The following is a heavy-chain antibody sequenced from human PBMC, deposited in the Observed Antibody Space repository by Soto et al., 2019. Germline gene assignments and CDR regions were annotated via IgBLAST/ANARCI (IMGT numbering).Heavy chain of an antibody. J-gene: IGHJ4*02. CDR2: IPNDGRNE. CDR1: GFTFSSYA. V-gene: IGHV3-30*04. Sequence: QVQLVESGGGVVQPGGSLRLSCAASGFTFSSYAMQWVRQAPGKGLEWVAVIPNDGRNENYADSVKGRFTVSRDNSWNTLYLQMNRLRAEDTAVYYWARDGEPAYSYGGYFFDYWGQGNLVTVSS. CDR3: ARDGEPAYSYGGYFFDY. D-gene: IGHD5-18*01.